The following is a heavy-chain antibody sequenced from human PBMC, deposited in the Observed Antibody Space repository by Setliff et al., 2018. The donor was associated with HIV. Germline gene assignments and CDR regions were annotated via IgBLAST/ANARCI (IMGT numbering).Heavy chain of an antibody. V-gene: IGHV3-66*01. CDR2: IYSDGST. CDR3: ARDGLRGYSSGWLEYSWFDP. D-gene: IGHD6-19*01. CDR1: GFTVSSYY. Sequence: LSCAASGFTVSSYYMSWVRQAPGKGLEWVSTIYSDGSTYHRDSVKGRFTISRDNSKNTLYLQMNSLTAEDTAVYYCARDGLRGYSSGWLEYSWFDPWGQGTLVTVSS. J-gene: IGHJ5*02.